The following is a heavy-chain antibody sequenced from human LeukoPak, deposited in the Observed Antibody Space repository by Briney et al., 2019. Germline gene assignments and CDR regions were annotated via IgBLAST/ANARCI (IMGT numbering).Heavy chain of an antibody. J-gene: IGHJ3*02. CDR3: ARGSPLSSMIVVVDDAFDI. V-gene: IGHV4-4*02. CDR2: IYHSGST. Sequence: SGTLSLTCAVSGGSISSSNWWSWVRQPPGKGLEWIGEIYHSGSTNYNPSLKSRVTISVDKSKNQFSLKLSSVTAADTAVYYCARGSPLSSMIVVVDDAFDIWGQGTMVTVSS. D-gene: IGHD3-22*01. CDR1: GGSISSSNW.